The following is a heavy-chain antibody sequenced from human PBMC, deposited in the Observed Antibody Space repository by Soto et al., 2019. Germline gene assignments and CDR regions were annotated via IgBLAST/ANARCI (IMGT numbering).Heavy chain of an antibody. CDR1: GGTFSSYA. D-gene: IGHD3-16*02. V-gene: IGHV1-69*13. CDR2: IIPIFGTA. CDR3: ARVRGELPFGDFLFDY. J-gene: IGHJ4*02. Sequence: SVKVSCKASGGTFSSYAISWVRQAPGQGLEWMGGIIPIFGTANYAQKFQGRVTITADESTSTAYMELSSLRSEDTAVYYCARVRGELPFGDFLFDYWGQGTLVTVSS.